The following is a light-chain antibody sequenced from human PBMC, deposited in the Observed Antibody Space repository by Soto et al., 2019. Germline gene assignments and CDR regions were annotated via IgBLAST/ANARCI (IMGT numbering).Light chain of an antibody. CDR1: RSVSSY. CDR3: QQRRNWPPRLT. V-gene: IGKV3-11*01. J-gene: IGKJ4*01. CDR2: DAS. Sequence: EIVLTQSPATLSLSPGERATLSCRASRSVSSYLDWYQQKPGQAPRLLIYDASSRATGIPARFSGSGSGTDFTLTISSLEPEDFAVYYCQQRRNWPPRLTFGGGTKVEIK.